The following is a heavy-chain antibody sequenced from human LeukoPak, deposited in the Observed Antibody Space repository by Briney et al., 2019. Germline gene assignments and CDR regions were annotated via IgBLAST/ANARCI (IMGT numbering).Heavy chain of an antibody. D-gene: IGHD3-9*01. J-gene: IGHJ4*02. CDR2: IYYSGST. CDR1: GGSISSYY. Sequence: PSETLSLTCTVSGGSISSYYWSWIRQPPGKGLEWIGYIYYSGSTNYNPSLKSRVTISVDTSKNQFSLKLSSVTAADTAVYFCAKKRYEILTGYYLDYWGQGTLVTVSS. V-gene: IGHV4-59*08. CDR3: AKKRYEILTGYYLDY.